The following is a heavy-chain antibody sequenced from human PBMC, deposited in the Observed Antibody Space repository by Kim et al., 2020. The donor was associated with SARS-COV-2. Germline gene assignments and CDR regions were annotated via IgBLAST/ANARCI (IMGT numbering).Heavy chain of an antibody. J-gene: IGHJ5*02. Sequence: GSTSSPPSLQSRVTISVDTSKNQFSLKLSSVTAADTAVYYCARDRNWFDPWGQGTLVTVSS. CDR3: ARDRNWFDP. V-gene: IGHV4-31*02. CDR2: GST.